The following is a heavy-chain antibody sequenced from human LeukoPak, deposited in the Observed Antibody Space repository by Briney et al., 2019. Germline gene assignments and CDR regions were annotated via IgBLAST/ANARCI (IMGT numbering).Heavy chain of an antibody. Sequence: ASVKVSCKASGYTFTGYYMHWGRQAPGQGLEWMGWINPNSGGTNYAQKFQGRVTMTRDTSISTAYMELSRLRSDDTAVYYCATPQASYCSSTSCYEGEGYYYYYMDVWGKGTTVTVSS. J-gene: IGHJ6*03. V-gene: IGHV1-2*02. D-gene: IGHD2-2*01. CDR3: ATPQASYCSSTSCYEGEGYYYYYMDV. CDR2: INPNSGGT. CDR1: GYTFTGYY.